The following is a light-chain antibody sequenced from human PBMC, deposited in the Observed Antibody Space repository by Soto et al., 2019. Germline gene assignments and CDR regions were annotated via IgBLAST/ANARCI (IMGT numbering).Light chain of an antibody. Sequence: QSALTQPASVSGSPGQSITISCTGTSSDIGGYNYVSWYQQHPGKAPKLLISEVNNRLSGVSNRFSGSKSGNTASLTISGLQADDEADYYCASSIGGSTLDRVIFGGGTKLTVL. CDR2: EVN. CDR1: SSDIGGYNY. CDR3: ASSIGGSTLDRVI. J-gene: IGLJ2*01. V-gene: IGLV2-14*01.